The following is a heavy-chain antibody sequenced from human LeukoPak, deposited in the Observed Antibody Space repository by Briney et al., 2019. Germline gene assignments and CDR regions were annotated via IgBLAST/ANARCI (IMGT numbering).Heavy chain of an antibody. D-gene: IGHD6-19*01. V-gene: IGHV3-48*01. J-gene: IGHJ6*03. CDR3: ARQWPQYYMDV. CDR2: ISGSSSAI. CDR1: GFTFSTYS. Sequence: GGSLTLSCAASGFTFSTYSMNWVRQAPGKGLEWVSYISGSSSAIYYADSVKGRFTISRDSAKNSLYLQMNSLRAEDTALYYCARQWPQYYMDVWGKGTTVTVSS.